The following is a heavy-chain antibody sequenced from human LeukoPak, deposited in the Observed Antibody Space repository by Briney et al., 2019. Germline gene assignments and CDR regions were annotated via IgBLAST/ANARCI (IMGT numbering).Heavy chain of an antibody. V-gene: IGHV3-11*01. CDR3: ATDGEPTYSVYFPF. J-gene: IGHJ4*02. CDR1: GFTFSDYY. D-gene: IGHD1-14*01. Sequence: NPGGSLRLSCAASGFTFSDYYMSWIRQAPGKGLEWVSYISSSGSTIYYADSVKGRFTISRDNAKNSLYLQMNSLRAEDTATYYCATDGEPTYSVYFPFWGQGTPVTVSS. CDR2: ISSSGSTI.